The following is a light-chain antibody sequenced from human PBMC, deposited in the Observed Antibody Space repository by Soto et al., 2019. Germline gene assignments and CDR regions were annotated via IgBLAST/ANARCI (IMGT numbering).Light chain of an antibody. CDR1: QSISSW. CDR2: KAS. CDR3: QHYNTYPWT. V-gene: IGKV1-5*03. Sequence: DIQMTQSPSTLSASVGASVTLIRRASQSISSWLAWYQQKPGKAPNLLIHKASHLESGVPSRFSGSGSGTEFTLTISSLQPGDFATYYCQHYNTYPWTFGQGTKVDIK. J-gene: IGKJ1*01.